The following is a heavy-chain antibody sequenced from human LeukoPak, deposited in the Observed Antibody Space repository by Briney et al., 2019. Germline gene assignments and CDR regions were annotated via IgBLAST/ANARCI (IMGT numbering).Heavy chain of an antibody. CDR1: GFTFSSYW. J-gene: IGHJ4*02. CDR2: ISYDGSNK. Sequence: GGSLRLSCAASGFTFSSYWMSWVRQAPGKGLEWVAVISYDGSNKYYADSVKGRFTISRDNSKNTLYLQMNSLRAEDTAVYYCAREAPYYFDYWGQGTLVTVSS. CDR3: AREAPYYFDY. V-gene: IGHV3-30*03.